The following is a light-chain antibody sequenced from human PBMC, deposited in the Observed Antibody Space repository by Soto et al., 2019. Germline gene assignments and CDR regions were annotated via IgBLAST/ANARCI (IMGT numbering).Light chain of an antibody. CDR1: QSVSSS. V-gene: IGKV3-15*01. CDR2: DAS. J-gene: IGKJ4*01. Sequence: EIVMTQSPATLSVSPGDRATLSCRASQSVSSSLAWYQQIPGQAPRLLIYDASTRATGIPARFGGSGSGTECTLTISSLQSEYLAVYYCQQYNNWPPLTFGGVTKVELK. CDR3: QQYNNWPPLT.